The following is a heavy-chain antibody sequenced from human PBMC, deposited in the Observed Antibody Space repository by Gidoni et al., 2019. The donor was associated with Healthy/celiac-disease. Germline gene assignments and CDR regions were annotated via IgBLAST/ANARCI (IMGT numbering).Heavy chain of an antibody. D-gene: IGHD3-22*01. CDR2: ISSSGSTI. Sequence: EVQLVESGGGLVQPGGSLRLSCAASGFTFISYEMNWVRQAPGKGLEWVSYISSSGSTIYYADSVKGRFTISRDNAKNSLYLQMNSLRAEDTAVYYCARVSSGYSKFDYWGQGTLVTVSS. CDR3: ARVSSGYSKFDY. CDR1: GFTFISYE. V-gene: IGHV3-48*03. J-gene: IGHJ4*02.